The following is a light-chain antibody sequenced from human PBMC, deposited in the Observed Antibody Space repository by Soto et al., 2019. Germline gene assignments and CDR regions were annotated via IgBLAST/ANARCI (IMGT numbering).Light chain of an antibody. CDR2: GAS. J-gene: IGKJ5*01. Sequence: IHMTQSPSCLSASVGYRVTITCRVSQGISNYLAWYQQKPGKVPKLLIYGASTLQSGVPSRFSGSGYGTDFTLTISSLQTEDFATYYCQQSYSTPITFGQGTRLEIK. CDR3: QQSYSTPIT. CDR1: QGISNY. V-gene: IGKV1-39*01.